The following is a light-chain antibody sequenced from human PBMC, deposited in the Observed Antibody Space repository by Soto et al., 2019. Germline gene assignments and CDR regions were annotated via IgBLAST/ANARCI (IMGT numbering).Light chain of an antibody. Sequence: EIVLTQSPGTLSLYPGERATLXXRASQSVSSSHLAWYQHKPGQAPRLXIYAASSRATGSPDRFSGSGAGTDFTLTITRLEPEDFAVYYCQQYGSSPRTFGQGTRLEIK. CDR2: AAS. CDR3: QQYGSSPRT. CDR1: QSVSSSH. J-gene: IGKJ5*01. V-gene: IGKV3-20*01.